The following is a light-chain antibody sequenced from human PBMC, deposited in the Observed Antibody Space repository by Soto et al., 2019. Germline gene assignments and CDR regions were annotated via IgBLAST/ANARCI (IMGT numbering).Light chain of an antibody. CDR3: QHYESYPHA. V-gene: IGKV1-17*01. CDR1: QDIRNH. Sequence: QLGQTPDFLPPCVREKVPITCLASQDIRNHLGWFQQKPGKAPKRLIYAASSLQSGVPSRFSGSGSGTEFTLTISSLQAEDSATYYSQHYESYPHAFGQGTKVDIK. J-gene: IGKJ1*01. CDR2: AAS.